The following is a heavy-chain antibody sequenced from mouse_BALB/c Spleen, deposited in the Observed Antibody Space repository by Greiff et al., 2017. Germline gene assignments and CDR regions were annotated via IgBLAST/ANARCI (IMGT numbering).Heavy chain of an antibody. D-gene: IGHD2-13*01. CDR1: GFTFSSFG. CDR2: ISSGSSTI. Sequence: EVKLMESGGGLVQPGGSRKLSCAASGFTFSSFGMHWVRQAPEKGLEWVAYISSGSSTIYYADTVKGRFTISRDNPKNTLFLQMSSLRSEDTAMYYCARSHGEEDYYAMDYWGQGTSDTVSS. V-gene: IGHV5-17*02. CDR3: ARSHGEEDYYAMDY. J-gene: IGHJ4*01.